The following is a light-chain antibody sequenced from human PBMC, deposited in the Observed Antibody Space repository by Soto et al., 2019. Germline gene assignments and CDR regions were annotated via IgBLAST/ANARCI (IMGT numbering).Light chain of an antibody. J-gene: IGLJ1*01. CDR1: NSNIGSNT. CDR2: YDN. Sequence: QSVLTQPPSASGTPGQRVTIAFSGSNSNIGSNTANWYQQLPGTAPKLLIYYDNLRPSGVPDRISGSKSGTSASLAISGLQSDDEADYYCAAWDDSLNGRVFGTGTKLTVL. V-gene: IGLV1-44*01. CDR3: AAWDDSLNGRV.